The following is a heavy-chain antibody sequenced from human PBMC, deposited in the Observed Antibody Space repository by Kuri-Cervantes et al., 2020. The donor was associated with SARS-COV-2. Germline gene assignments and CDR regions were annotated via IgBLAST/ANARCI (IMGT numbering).Heavy chain of an antibody. V-gene: IGHV1-2*04. CDR2: INPNRGGT. Sequence: ASVKVSCKASGYTFTDYYMHWVRQAPGQGLEWMGWINPNRGGTNYAQKFQGWVAMTRDTSPSTAYMERGRLRSDDRAVYYCARGEGVRGRKVLFQWGGAGPLDFWGQGTLVTVSS. CDR3: ARGEGVRGRKVLFQWGGAGPLDF. J-gene: IGHJ4*02. CDR1: GYTFTDYY. D-gene: IGHD3-10*01.